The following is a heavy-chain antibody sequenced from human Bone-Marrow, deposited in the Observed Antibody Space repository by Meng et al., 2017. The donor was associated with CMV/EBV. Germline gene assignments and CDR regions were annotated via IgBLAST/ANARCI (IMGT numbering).Heavy chain of an antibody. CDR1: GFTFANAS. V-gene: IGHV3-15*01. D-gene: IGHD3-22*01. J-gene: IGHJ4*02. CDR2: IKSKRDDRST. Sequence: SGFTFANASMTRVRQDPGKRLEWVGHIKSKRDDRSTDYPAPVNGRFAISRDDPKNTLYLQINSLKTEDTAVYYCATESYDSNGFYFDYWGQGSLVTVSS. CDR3: ATESYDSNGFYFDY.